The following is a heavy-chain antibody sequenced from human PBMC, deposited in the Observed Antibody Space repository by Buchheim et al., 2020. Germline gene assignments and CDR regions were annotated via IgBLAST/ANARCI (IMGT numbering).Heavy chain of an antibody. Sequence: QVQLQQWGAGLLKPSETLPLTCAVYGGSFSGYYWSWIRQPPGKGLEWIGEINHSGSTNYNPSLKSRVTISVDTSKNQFSLKLSSVTAADTAVYYCARGNGYGGNWFDPWGQGTL. J-gene: IGHJ5*02. D-gene: IGHD4-23*01. V-gene: IGHV4-34*01. CDR3: ARGNGYGGNWFDP. CDR2: INHSGST. CDR1: GGSFSGYY.